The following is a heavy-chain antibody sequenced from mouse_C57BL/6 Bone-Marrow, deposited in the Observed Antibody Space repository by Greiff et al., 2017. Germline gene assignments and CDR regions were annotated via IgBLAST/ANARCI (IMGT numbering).Heavy chain of an antibody. CDR2: INPNNGGT. CDR1: GYTFTDYN. Sequence: EVQLVASGPELVKPGASVKMSCKASGYTFTDYNMHWVKQSHGKSLEWLGYINPNNGGTSYNQKFKGKATLTVNKSSSTAYMELRSLTSEDSAVYYCARTTTVDPMDYWGQGTSVTVSS. D-gene: IGHD1-1*01. J-gene: IGHJ4*01. CDR3: ARTTTVDPMDY. V-gene: IGHV1-22*01.